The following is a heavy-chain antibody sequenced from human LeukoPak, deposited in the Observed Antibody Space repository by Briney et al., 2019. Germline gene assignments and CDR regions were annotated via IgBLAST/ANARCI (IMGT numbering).Heavy chain of an antibody. V-gene: IGHV3-53*01. Sequence: GGSLRLSCAASGFTFGPYSMNWVRQAPGKGLEWVSVIYSGGSTYYADSVKGRFTISRDNSKNTLYLQMNSLRAEDTAVYYCARGYGGNSPFDYWGQGTLVTVSS. D-gene: IGHD4-23*01. CDR1: GFTFGPYS. CDR2: IYSGGST. CDR3: ARGYGGNSPFDY. J-gene: IGHJ4*02.